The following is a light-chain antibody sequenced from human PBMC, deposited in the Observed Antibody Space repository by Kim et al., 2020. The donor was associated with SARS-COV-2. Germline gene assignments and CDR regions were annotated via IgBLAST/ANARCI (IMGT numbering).Light chain of an antibody. CDR2: KAS. Sequence: SASVGDGVTITGRASQSVSDWLAWYQQKPGQAPKLLIYKASTLESGVPSRFSGSGSGTEFTLTISSLQPDDFATYYCQQYNNYPYTFGQGTKLEI. V-gene: IGKV1-5*03. J-gene: IGKJ2*01. CDR1: QSVSDW. CDR3: QQYNNYPYT.